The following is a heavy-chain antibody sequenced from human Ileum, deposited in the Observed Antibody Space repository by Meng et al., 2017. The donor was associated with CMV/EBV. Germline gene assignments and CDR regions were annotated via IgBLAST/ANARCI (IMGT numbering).Heavy chain of an antibody. V-gene: IGHV4-34*01. CDR3: ARPGITIFGANGMDV. Sequence: SETLSLTCAVYGGSFSGYYWSWIRQPPGKGLEWIGEINHSGSTNYNPSLKSRVTISVDTSKNQFSLKLSSVTAADTAVYYCARPGITIFGANGMDVWGQGTTVTVSS. CDR1: GGSFSGYY. CDR2: INHSGST. J-gene: IGHJ6*02. D-gene: IGHD3-3*01.